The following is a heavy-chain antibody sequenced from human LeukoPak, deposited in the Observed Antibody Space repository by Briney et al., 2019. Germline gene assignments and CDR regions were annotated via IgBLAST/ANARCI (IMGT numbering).Heavy chain of an antibody. CDR3: ARSQQRSGYLYYYYYYMDV. V-gene: IGHV1-18*01. D-gene: IGHD3-3*01. J-gene: IGHJ6*03. CDR2: ISAYNGNT. CDR1: GYTFTSYG. Sequence: ASVKVSCKASGYTFTSYGISWVRQAPGQGLEWMGWISAYNGNTNYAQKLQGRATMTTDTSTSTAYMELRSLRSDDTAVYYCARSQQRSGYLYYYYYYMDVWGKGTTVTVSS.